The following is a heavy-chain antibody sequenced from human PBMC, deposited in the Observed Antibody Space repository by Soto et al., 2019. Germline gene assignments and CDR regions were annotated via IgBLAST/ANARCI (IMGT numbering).Heavy chain of an antibody. CDR1: GGSISSYY. V-gene: IGHV4-59*12. J-gene: IGHJ5*02. Sequence: PSETLSLTCTVSGGSISSYYWGWIRQPPGKGLEWIGYISYSGTSDYNPSLRSRVTISVDTSKNQFSLKLSSVTAADTAVYYCARDYMVRGVMRWFDPWGQGTLVTV. CDR2: ISYSGTS. CDR3: ARDYMVRGVMRWFDP. D-gene: IGHD3-10*01.